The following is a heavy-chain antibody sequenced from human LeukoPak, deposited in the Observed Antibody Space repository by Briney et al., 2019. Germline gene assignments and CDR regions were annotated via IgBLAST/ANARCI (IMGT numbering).Heavy chain of an antibody. CDR1: GGTISSYA. CDR3: ARSNPLYSSGWYTGNNWFDP. Sequence: SVKVSCKASGGTISSYAISWVRQAHGQGLEWMGGIIPIFGTANYAQKFQGRVTITADKSTSTAYMELSSLRSEDTAVYYCARSNPLYSSGWYTGNNWFDPWGQGTLVTVSS. J-gene: IGHJ5*02. V-gene: IGHV1-69*06. D-gene: IGHD6-13*01. CDR2: IIPIFGTA.